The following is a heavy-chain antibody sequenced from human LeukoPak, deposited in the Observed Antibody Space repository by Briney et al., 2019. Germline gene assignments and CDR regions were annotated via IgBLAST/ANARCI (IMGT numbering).Heavy chain of an antibody. D-gene: IGHD1-26*01. CDR3: ARDQEYSGSYGLDY. J-gene: IGHJ4*02. CDR2: INPNSGGT. V-gene: IGHV1-2*02. Sequence: ASVKVSCKASGYTFTGYYMHWVRQAPGQGLEWMGWINPNSGGTNYAQKFQGRVTMTTDTSISTAYMELSRLRSDDTAVYYCARDQEYSGSYGLDYWGQGTLVTVSS. CDR1: GYTFTGYY.